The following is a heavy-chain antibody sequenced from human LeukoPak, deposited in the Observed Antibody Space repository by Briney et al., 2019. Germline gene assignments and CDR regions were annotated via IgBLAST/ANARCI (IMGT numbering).Heavy chain of an antibody. CDR2: IYSGGGT. CDR3: ARVTSWVWFGELLFDY. D-gene: IGHD3-10*01. J-gene: IGHJ4*02. CDR1: GFTFSSYE. Sequence: PGGSLRLSCAASGFTFSSYEMNWVRQAPGKGLGWVSVIYSGGGTYYADSVKGRFTISRDNSKNTLYLQMNSLSAEDTAVYYCARVTSWVWFGELLFDYWGQGTLVTVSS. V-gene: IGHV3-53*01.